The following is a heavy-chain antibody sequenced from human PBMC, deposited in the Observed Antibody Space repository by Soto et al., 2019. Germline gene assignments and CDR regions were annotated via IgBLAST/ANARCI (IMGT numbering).Heavy chain of an antibody. D-gene: IGHD6-19*01. CDR2: INAGNGNT. CDR3: ARDPVDGTKRNAFDI. V-gene: IGHV1-3*01. J-gene: IGHJ3*02. CDR1: GYTFTSYA. Sequence: QVQIVQSGAEVKKPGASVKVSCKASGYTFTSYAMHWVRQAPGQRLEWMGWINAGNGNTKYSQKFQGRVTITRDTSASTAYMELSSLRFEDTAVYYCARDPVDGTKRNAFDIWGQGRMVSVSS.